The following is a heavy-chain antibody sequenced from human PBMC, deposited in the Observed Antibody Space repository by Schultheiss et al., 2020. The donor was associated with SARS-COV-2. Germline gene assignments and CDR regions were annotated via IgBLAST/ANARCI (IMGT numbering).Heavy chain of an antibody. CDR2: IYTSGST. CDR1: GGSISSGGYY. CDR3: ARDDYGVQGWIIDL. J-gene: IGHJ2*01. Sequence: SETLSLTCTVSGGSISSGGYYWSWIRQHPGKGLEWIGRIYTSGSTNYNPSLKSRVTMSVDTSKNQFSLKLSSVTAADTAVYYCARDDYGVQGWIIDLWGRGTLVTVSS. D-gene: IGHD4-17*01. V-gene: IGHV4-61*02.